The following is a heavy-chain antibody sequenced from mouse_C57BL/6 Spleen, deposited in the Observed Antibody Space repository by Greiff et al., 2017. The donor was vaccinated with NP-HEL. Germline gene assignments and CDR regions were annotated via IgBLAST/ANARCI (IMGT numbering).Heavy chain of an antibody. J-gene: IGHJ4*01. Sequence: VQLQQSGPELVKPGASVKISCQASGYTFNDYYLNWVKQSHGKSLEWIGDINPNNGGTSYNQKFKGKATLTVDKSSSTAYLELRSLTSEDSAVYYCAREATPFMDYWGQGTSVTVSS. CDR2: INPNNGGT. CDR1: GYTFNDYY. V-gene: IGHV1-26*01. CDR3: AREATPFMDY. D-gene: IGHD3-2*02.